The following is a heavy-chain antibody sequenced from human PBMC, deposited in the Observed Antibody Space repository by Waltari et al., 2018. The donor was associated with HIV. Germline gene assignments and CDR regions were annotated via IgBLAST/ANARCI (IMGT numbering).Heavy chain of an antibody. Sequence: QVQLVESGGGVVQPGTSLSLSCAASGFTFSDYGVGWVRQAPGKGLEWVAVISYDGNNRNHADSVKGRYSISRDNSKNTLYLQMNSLRVEDTAVYYCARGMGYGGSAEGFDYWGQGTLVTVSS. D-gene: IGHD5-18*01. CDR2: ISYDGNNR. CDR1: GFTFSDYG. CDR3: ARGMGYGGSAEGFDY. J-gene: IGHJ4*02. V-gene: IGHV3-30*03.